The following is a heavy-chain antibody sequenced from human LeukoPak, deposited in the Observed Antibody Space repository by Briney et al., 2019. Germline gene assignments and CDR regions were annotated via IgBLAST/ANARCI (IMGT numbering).Heavy chain of an antibody. CDR3: AKAIAAPYYYGMDV. Sequence: GRSLRLSCAASGFTFDDYAMHWVRQAPGKGLEWVSGISWNSGSIGYADSVKGRFTISRDNAKTSLYLQMNSLRAEDTALYYCAKAIAAPYYYGMDVWGQGTTVTVSS. V-gene: IGHV3-9*01. D-gene: IGHD6-13*01. J-gene: IGHJ6*02. CDR1: GFTFDDYA. CDR2: ISWNSGSI.